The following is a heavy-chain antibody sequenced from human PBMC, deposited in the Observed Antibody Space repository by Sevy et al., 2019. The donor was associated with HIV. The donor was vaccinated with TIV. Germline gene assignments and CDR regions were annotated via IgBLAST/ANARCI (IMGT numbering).Heavy chain of an antibody. CDR1: GYTFSSYG. J-gene: IGHJ5*02. V-gene: IGHV1-18*01. CDR2: IGAYNGNT. CDR3: ARLSTVRGEFNWFDP. D-gene: IGHD3-10*01. Sequence: ASVKVSCKASGYTFSSYGISWVRQAPGQGLEWMGWIGAYNGNTKYAQNLQDRVTMTTDTSTITAYMELRSVRSDDTAVYFCARLSTVRGEFNWFDPWGQGTRVTVSS.